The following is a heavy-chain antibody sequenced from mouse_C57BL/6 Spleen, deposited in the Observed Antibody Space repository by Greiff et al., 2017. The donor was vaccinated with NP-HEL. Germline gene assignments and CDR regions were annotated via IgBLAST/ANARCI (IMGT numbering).Heavy chain of an antibody. CDR3: ARHSKLYFDY. J-gene: IGHJ2*01. CDR2: IDPSDSYT. Sequence: VQLQQPGAELVKPGASVKLSCKASGYTFTSYWMQWVKQRPGQGLEWIGEIDPSDSYTNYNQKFKGKATLTVDTSSSTAYMQLSSLTSEDSAVYYCARHSKLYFDYWGQGTTLTVSS. V-gene: IGHV1-50*01. CDR1: GYTFTSYW.